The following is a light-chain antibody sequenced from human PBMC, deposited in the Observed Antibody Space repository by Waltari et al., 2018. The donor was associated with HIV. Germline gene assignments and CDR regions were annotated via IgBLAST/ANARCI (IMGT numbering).Light chain of an antibody. Sequence: DVVVTQSPDSLVVSVGEMGTLNYTSSMHLLYSSNNKSYLAWYQQKAGQRPKLLIYWASTRETGVPERFSGSGSGTDFTLTISSLQSEDFAVYYCQQYYSVPYTFGQGTKLEIK. CDR1: MHLLYSSNNKSY. V-gene: IGKV4-1*01. CDR2: WAS. CDR3: QQYYSVPYT. J-gene: IGKJ2*01.